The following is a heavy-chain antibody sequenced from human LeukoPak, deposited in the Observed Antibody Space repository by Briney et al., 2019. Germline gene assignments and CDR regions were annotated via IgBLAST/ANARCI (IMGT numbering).Heavy chain of an antibody. J-gene: IGHJ3*02. V-gene: IGHV3-7*03. Sequence: HPSETLSLTCTVSGGSITSYYWSWVRQAPGKGLEWVANIKQDGSEKYYVDSVKGRFTISGDNAKNSLYLQMNGLRSDDTAVYYCAREYSSREIDAFDIWGQGTMVTVSS. CDR3: AREYSSREIDAFDI. CDR2: IKQDGSEK. CDR1: GGSITSYY. D-gene: IGHD6-13*01.